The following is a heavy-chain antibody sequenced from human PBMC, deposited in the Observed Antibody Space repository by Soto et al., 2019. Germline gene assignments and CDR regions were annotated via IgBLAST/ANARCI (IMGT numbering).Heavy chain of an antibody. J-gene: IGHJ3*02. Sequence: EVQLVESGGGLIQPGGSLRLSCAASGFTVSSNYMSWVRQTPGKGLEWVSIIYSGGSSYYADSVKGRFTISRDNSKNTPYLQMNSLRAEDTAVYYCASCSMITFGGVIVYYAFYMWGQGTMVSVSS. CDR3: ASCSMITFGGVIVYYAFYM. CDR2: IYSGGSS. V-gene: IGHV3-53*01. CDR1: GFTVSSNY. D-gene: IGHD3-16*02.